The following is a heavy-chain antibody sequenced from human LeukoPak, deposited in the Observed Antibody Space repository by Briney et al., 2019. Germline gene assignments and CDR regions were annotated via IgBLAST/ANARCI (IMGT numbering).Heavy chain of an antibody. CDR1: GGSISSSSYY. V-gene: IGHV4-39*07. Sequence: PSETLSLTCTVSGGSISSSSYYWGWIRQPPGKGLEWIGEINHSGSTNYNPSLKSRVTISVDTSKNQFSLKLSSVTAADTAVYYCARGSLRYFDWLSPLDAFDIWGQGTMVTVSS. CDR3: ARGSLRYFDWLSPLDAFDI. J-gene: IGHJ3*02. D-gene: IGHD3-9*01. CDR2: INHSGST.